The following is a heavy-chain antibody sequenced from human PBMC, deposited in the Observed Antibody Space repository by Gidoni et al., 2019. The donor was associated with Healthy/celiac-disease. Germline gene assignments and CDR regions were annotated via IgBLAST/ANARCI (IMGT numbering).Heavy chain of an antibody. J-gene: IGHJ3*02. CDR1: GFTFRDSY. V-gene: IGHV3-11*01. CDR3: AREGAHSSGWYPNDAFDI. Sequence: QVQLVESGGRLVKPGGSLRLSCAASGFTFRDSYMSWIRQAPGKGLEWVAYISSSGSTIYYADSVKGRFTISRDNAKNSLYLQMNSLRAEDTAVYHCAREGAHSSGWYPNDAFDIWGQGTMVTVSS. D-gene: IGHD6-19*01. CDR2: ISSSGSTI.